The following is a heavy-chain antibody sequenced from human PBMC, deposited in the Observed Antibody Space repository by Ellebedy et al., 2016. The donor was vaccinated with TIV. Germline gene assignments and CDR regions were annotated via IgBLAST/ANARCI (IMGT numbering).Heavy chain of an antibody. CDR1: GYTFTSSD. CDR2: MKPNSGNT. CDR3: ANNLARTGDFDY. D-gene: IGHD7-27*01. V-gene: IGHV1-8*01. J-gene: IGHJ4*02. Sequence: AASVKVSCKASGYTFTSSDINWVRHATGQGLEWLGWMKPNSGNTGYAHKFQGRVTLTRDTSISTAYMELTSLTFEDTAVYYCANNLARTGDFDYWGQGTLVTVSS.